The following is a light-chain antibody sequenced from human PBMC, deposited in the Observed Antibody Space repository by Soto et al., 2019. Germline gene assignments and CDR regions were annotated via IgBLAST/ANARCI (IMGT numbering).Light chain of an antibody. CDR1: SSDVGGYNY. CDR3: SSYTSSSTPYV. CDR2: DVS. V-gene: IGLV2-14*01. J-gene: IGLJ1*01. Sequence: QSALTQPASVSGSPGQSITISCTGTSSDVGGYNYVSWYQQHPGKAPKLIIYDVSNRPSGVSNRFSGCKSGNTASMTISGLQDADEADYYCSSYTSSSTPYVFGAGTKLTVL.